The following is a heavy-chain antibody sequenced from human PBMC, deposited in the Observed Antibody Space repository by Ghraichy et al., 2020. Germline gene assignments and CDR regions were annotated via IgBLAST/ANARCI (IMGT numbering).Heavy chain of an antibody. CDR2: ISGSGGST. CDR3: AKEMVINYYYYYMDV. CDR1: GFTFSSYA. J-gene: IGHJ6*03. D-gene: IGHD3-22*01. V-gene: IGHV3-23*01. Sequence: GESLNISCAASGFTFSSYAMSWVRQAPGKGLEWVSAISGSGGSTYYADSVKGRFTISRDNSKNTLYLQMNSLRAEDTAVYYCAKEMVINYYYYYMDVWGKGTTVTVSS.